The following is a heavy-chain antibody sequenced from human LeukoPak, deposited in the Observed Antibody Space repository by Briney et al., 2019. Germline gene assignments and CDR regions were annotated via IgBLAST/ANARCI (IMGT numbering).Heavy chain of an antibody. J-gene: IGHJ4*02. CDR3: AKAPTRNFDY. V-gene: IGHV3-23*01. Sequence: GGSLRLSCAASGFTFSTYAMSWVRQAPGKGLEWVSAIRGSGDNTYYADSVKGRFTISRDNSKNTLYLQMNSLRAEDTAVYYCAKAPTRNFDYWGQGTLVTVSS. CDR2: IRGSGDNT. CDR1: GFTFSTYA.